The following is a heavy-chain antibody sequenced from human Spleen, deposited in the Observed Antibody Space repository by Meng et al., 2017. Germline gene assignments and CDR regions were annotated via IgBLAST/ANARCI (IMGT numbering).Heavy chain of an antibody. D-gene: IGHD1-26*01. CDR2: ISGSGGRT. V-gene: IGHV3-23*01. Sequence: GESLKISCAASGFYFSNAWMSWVRQAPGKGLEWISLISGSGGRTYYADSVRGRFTISRDNSKNTLYLQMNSLRGDDTAVFYCAKADSTGTYWADFDYWGQGTRVTVSS. CDR1: GFYFSNAW. CDR3: AKADSTGTYWADFDY. J-gene: IGHJ4*02.